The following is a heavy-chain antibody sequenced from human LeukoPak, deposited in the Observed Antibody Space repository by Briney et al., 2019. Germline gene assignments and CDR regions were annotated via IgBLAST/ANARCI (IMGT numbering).Heavy chain of an antibody. Sequence: AGGSLRLSCAASGFTFSSYGMHWVRQAPGKGLEWVAVIWYDGSNKYYADSVKGRFTISRDNSKNTLYLQMNSLRAEDTAVYYCARGLGNLYFDYWGQGSLVTVSS. J-gene: IGHJ4*02. CDR2: IWYDGSNK. V-gene: IGHV3-33*01. CDR1: GFTFSSYG. CDR3: ARGLGNLYFDY.